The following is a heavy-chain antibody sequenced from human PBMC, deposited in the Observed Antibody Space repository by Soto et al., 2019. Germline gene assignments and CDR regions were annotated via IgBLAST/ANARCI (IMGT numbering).Heavy chain of an antibody. V-gene: IGHV3-30*03. J-gene: IGHJ6*02. Sequence: GGSLRLSCAASGFTFRNFVMHWVRQAPGKGLEWVAVISYAGNNIYYAGSVKGRFTISRENARNSMFLQMNSVTVGDTAVYYCARAYSGRLPRRADYYYALDVWGQGTMVTVSS. CDR3: ARAYSGRLPRRADYYYALDV. CDR2: ISYAGNNI. CDR1: GFTFRNFV. D-gene: IGHD2-15*01.